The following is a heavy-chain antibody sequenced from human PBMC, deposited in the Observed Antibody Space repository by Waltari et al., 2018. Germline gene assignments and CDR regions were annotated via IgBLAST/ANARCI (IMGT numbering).Heavy chain of an antibody. CDR2: IYPGDSDS. Sequence: EVQLVQSGAEVKKPGESLKISCKGSGYSFTSYWIGWVRQMPGKGLEWMGIIYPGDSDSRSSPSFQGQVTISADKSISTAYLQWSSLKASDTAMYYCARGRTLKGLQLPTRQYYFDYWGQGTLVTVSS. CDR1: GYSFTSYW. J-gene: IGHJ4*02. V-gene: IGHV5-51*03. D-gene: IGHD2-2*01. CDR3: ARGRTLKGLQLPTRQYYFDY.